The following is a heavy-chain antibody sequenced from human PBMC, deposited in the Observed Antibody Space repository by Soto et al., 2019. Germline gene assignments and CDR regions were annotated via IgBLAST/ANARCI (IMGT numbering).Heavy chain of an antibody. J-gene: IGHJ5*02. D-gene: IGHD3-3*01. CDR1: GGSMTSYY. V-gene: IGHV4-4*07. CDR2: VYSSGGT. CDR3: ARGQRFSDWFDP. Sequence: SETLSLTCTDSGGSMTSYYWTWIRQPAGKGLEWIGRVYSSGGTHYNPSLKSRVTISLDTSKNQFSLRLLSVTDADTAVYFCARGQRFSDWFDPWGQGTLVTV.